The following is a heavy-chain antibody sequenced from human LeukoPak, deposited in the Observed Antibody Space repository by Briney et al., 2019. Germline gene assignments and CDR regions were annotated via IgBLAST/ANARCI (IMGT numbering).Heavy chain of an antibody. Sequence: SETLSLTCTVSGGSISSYYWSWIRQPPGKGLEWIGYIYYSGSTNYNPSLKSRVTISVGTSKNQFSLRLSSVTAADTAVYYCATTVAGDAFDIWGQGTMVTVSS. D-gene: IGHD6-19*01. CDR2: IYYSGST. CDR1: GGSISSYY. J-gene: IGHJ3*02. V-gene: IGHV4-59*08. CDR3: ATTVAGDAFDI.